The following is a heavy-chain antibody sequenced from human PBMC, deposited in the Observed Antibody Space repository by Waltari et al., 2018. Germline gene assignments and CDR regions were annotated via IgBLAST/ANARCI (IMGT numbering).Heavy chain of an antibody. CDR2: INHSGST. V-gene: IGHV4-34*01. CDR3: ARDEARYYDIMTGGGYYGLDV. CDR1: GGSFSGYY. J-gene: IGHJ6*02. D-gene: IGHD3-9*01. Sequence: QVQLQQWGAGLLKPSEPLSLTCAVYGGSFSGYYWSWIRQPPGKGLEWIGEINHSGSTNYNPSLKSRVTISVDTSKNQFSLRLSSVTAADTAVYYCARDEARYYDIMTGGGYYGLDVWGQGTTVTVSS.